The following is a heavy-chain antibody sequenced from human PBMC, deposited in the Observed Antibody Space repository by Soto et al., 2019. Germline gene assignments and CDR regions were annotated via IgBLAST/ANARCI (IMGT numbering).Heavy chain of an antibody. V-gene: IGHV1-2*04. CDR3: ARVNDGSSLFDY. CDR1: GYTFTGNY. J-gene: IGHJ4*02. Sequence: ASVKVSCKASGYTFTGNYIHCVLQSPGQWLEWMGSINPNSGGTNYAQKFQDWVTMTRDTSISTAYMELSRLRSDDTAVYYCARVNDGSSLFDYWGQGTLVTVSS. CDR2: INPNSGGT. D-gene: IGHD3-10*01.